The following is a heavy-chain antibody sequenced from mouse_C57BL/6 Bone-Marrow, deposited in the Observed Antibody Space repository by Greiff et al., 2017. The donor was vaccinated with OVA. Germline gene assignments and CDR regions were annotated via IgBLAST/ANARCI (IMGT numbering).Heavy chain of an antibody. Sequence: EVQLQQSGPELVKPGASVKISCKASGYTFTDYYMNWVKQSHGKSLEWIGDINPNNGGTSYNQKFKGKATLTVDKSSSTAYMELRSLTSEDSAVYYCARCCYYYGSSLLDYWGQGTTLTVSS. CDR3: ARCCYYYGSSLLDY. J-gene: IGHJ2*01. D-gene: IGHD1-1*01. V-gene: IGHV1-26*01. CDR2: INPNNGGT. CDR1: GYTFTDYY.